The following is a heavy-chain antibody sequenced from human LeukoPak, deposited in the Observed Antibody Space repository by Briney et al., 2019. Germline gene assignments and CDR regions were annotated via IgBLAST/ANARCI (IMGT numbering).Heavy chain of an antibody. J-gene: IGHJ6*03. CDR3: ARDRHLPIVTPLTDSSGYPIRYYYYYMDV. Sequence: GSLRLSCAASGFTFSSYWMSWVRQAPGKGLEWVANIKQDGSEKYYVDSVMGRFTISRDDAKNSLYLQMNSLRAEDTAVYYCARDRHLPIVTPLTDSSGYPIRYYYYYMDVWGKGTTVTVSS. CDR1: GFTFSSYW. CDR2: IKQDGSEK. V-gene: IGHV3-7*01. D-gene: IGHD3-22*01.